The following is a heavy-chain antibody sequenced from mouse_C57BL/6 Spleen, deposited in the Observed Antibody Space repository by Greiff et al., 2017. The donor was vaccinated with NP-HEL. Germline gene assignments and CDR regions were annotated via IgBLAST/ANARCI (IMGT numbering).Heavy chain of an antibody. D-gene: IGHD2-1*01. CDR1: GYTFTDYN. V-gene: IGHV1-18*01. Sequence: SGPELVKPGASVKIPCKASGYTFTDYNMDWVKQSHGKSLEWIGDINPNNGGTIYNQKFKGKATLTVDKSSSTAYMELRSLTSEDTAVYYCAREGAYGNYALFAYWGQGTLVTVSA. CDR2: INPNNGGT. CDR3: AREGAYGNYALFAY. J-gene: IGHJ3*01.